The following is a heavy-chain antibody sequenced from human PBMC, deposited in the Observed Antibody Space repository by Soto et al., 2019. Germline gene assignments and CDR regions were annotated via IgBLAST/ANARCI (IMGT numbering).Heavy chain of an antibody. CDR3: MREAYIGYGHAIDY. J-gene: IGHJ4*02. V-gene: IGHV4-59*02. CDR2: NYHSGTT. Sequence: SETLSLTCGVSGVPVSTYYWSWIRQPPGKGLEWIGYNYHSGTTNYNPSLKSRVTISVDTSKNQFSLRLTSVTAADTAINYCMREAYIGYGHAIDYWGQGTLVTVSS. D-gene: IGHD5-12*01. CDR1: GVPVSTYY.